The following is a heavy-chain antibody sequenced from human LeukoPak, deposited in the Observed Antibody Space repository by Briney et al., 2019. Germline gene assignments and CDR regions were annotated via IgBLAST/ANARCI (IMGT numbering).Heavy chain of an antibody. CDR2: ISGSGGST. D-gene: IGHD6-19*01. V-gene: IGHV3-23*01. J-gene: IGHJ4*02. Sequence: PGGSLRLSXAASGFTFSSYAMSWVRQAPGKGLEWVSAISGSGGSTYYADSVKGRFTISRDNSKNTLYLQMNGLRAEDTAVYYCAKARAYSSGVYFDYWGQGTLVTVSS. CDR3: AKARAYSSGVYFDY. CDR1: GFTFSSYA.